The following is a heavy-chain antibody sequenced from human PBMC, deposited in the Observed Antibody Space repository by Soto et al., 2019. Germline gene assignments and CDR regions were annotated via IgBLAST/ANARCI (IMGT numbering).Heavy chain of an antibody. CDR3: ARRAAVVGLDY. J-gene: IGHJ4*02. Sequence: EVQLVESGGGFVQPGGSPRLSCSASEFSFRDYWMTWVRQAPGKGLEWVASIKKDGSEKSYVDSVKGRFTISRDNAKNSLYLHMSSLRDEDTAVYYCARRAAVVGLDYWGQGALVTVSS. CDR1: EFSFRDYW. D-gene: IGHD6-13*01. CDR2: IKKDGSEK. V-gene: IGHV3-7*01.